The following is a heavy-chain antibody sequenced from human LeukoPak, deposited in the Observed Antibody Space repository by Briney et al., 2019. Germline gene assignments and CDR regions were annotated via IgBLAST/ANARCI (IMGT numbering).Heavy chain of an antibody. CDR3: AMLGVVCLDFFDY. J-gene: IGHJ4*02. V-gene: IGHV4-59*01. D-gene: IGHD3-3*01. Sequence: SETLSLTCTVPGGSLSSYYWSWIPQPPGKGLEWIGFLYYTGNTNYNTSLKSRVTLSLPTSTNQFSLKLSSVTAADTAVDYCAMLGVVCLDFFDYWGQGTLVTVS. CDR2: LYYTGNT. CDR1: GGSLSSYY.